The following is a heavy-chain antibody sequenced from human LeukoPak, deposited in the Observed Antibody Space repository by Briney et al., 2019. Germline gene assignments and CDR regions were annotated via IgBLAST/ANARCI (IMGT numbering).Heavy chain of an antibody. CDR1: GFTVSSNY. CDR3: ARVSVTIFGVVRSFDY. D-gene: IGHD3-3*01. J-gene: IGHJ4*02. V-gene: IGHV3-66*01. CDR2: IYSGGST. Sequence: GGSLRLSCAASGFTVSSNYMSWVRQAPGKGLEWVSVIYSGGSTNYADSVKGRFTISRDNSKNTLYLQMNSLRAEDTAVYYCARVSVTIFGVVRSFDYWGQGTLVTVSS.